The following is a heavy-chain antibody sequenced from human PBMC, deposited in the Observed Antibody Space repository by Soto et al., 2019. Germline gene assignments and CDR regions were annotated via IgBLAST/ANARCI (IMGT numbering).Heavy chain of an antibody. V-gene: IGHV4-59*01. D-gene: IGHD2-2*01. CDR1: RGSIGSDY. CDR3: ASGTSGPFHY. CDR2: INYSGST. Sequence: SETLSLTCTVSRGSIGSDYWSWIRQPPGKGLEWIGYINYSGSTKYNPSLKSRVTISVDTSKNQFSLKLSSVTAADTAVYYCASGTSGPFHYWGQGTLVTVSS. J-gene: IGHJ4*02.